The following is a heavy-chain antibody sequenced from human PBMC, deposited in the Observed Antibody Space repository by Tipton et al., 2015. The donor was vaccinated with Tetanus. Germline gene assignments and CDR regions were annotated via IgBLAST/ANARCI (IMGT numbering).Heavy chain of an antibody. J-gene: IGHJ6*02. D-gene: IGHD3-22*01. CDR3: ARDRGDYTYYGMDV. Sequence: QGQLVQSGAELKKPGASVKVSCKAFGYTFTAQYMYWVRQAPGQGLEWMGWIDPNSGDTKYAQKFQGRVTMTRDTSISTIHMELSRLKSDDTAVYYCARDRGDYTYYGMDVWGQGTTVTVSS. CDR2: IDPNSGDT. CDR1: GYTFTAQY. V-gene: IGHV1-2*02.